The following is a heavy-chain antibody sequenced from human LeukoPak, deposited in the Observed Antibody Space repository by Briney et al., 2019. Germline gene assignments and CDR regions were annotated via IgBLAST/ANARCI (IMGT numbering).Heavy chain of an antibody. J-gene: IGHJ4*02. CDR1: GYSFTGHY. Sequence: ASVKVSCKASGYSFTGHYLHWVRQAPGQGLEWMGWINPNSGDTNYALKFQGRVTMTRDTSISTAYMELSRLRSDDTAVYYCARDIVGASGYWGQGTLVTVSS. CDR2: INPNSGDT. V-gene: IGHV1-2*02. CDR3: ARDIVGASGY. D-gene: IGHD1-26*01.